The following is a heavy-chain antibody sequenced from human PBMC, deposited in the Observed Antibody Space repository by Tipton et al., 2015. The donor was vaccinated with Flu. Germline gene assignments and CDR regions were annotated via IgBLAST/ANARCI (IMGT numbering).Heavy chain of an antibody. D-gene: IGHD3-3*01. J-gene: IGHJ6*02. V-gene: IGHV4-59*01. CDR3: ARASGDFWSGYHYYGMDV. Sequence: TLSLTCIVSGDSISSYYWNWIRQPSGKGLEWIGYIYYSGSTTYNPSLNSRVSISVDTSKNQFSLKVDSVTAADTAVYFCARASGDFWSGYHYYGMDVWGQGTTVTVSS. CDR2: IYYSGST. CDR1: GDSISSYY.